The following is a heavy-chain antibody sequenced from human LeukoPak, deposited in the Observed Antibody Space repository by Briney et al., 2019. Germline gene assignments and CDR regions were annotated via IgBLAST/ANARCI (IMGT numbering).Heavy chain of an antibody. J-gene: IGHJ4*02. Sequence: GGSLRLSCTASGFTFSSYWMSWVRQAPGKGLEWVAVIWYDGSNKYYADSVKGRFTISRDNAKNSLYLQMNSLRVEDTAFYYCAKDNRRHYTSGPNPDSLHWGQGALVTVSS. D-gene: IGHD6-19*01. CDR3: AKDNRRHYTSGPNPDSLH. CDR1: GFTFSSYW. V-gene: IGHV3-33*03. CDR2: IWYDGSNK.